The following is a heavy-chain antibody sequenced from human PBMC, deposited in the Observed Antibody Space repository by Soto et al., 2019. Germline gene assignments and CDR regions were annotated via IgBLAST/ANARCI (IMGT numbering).Heavy chain of an antibody. CDR2: IKEDGSDK. Sequence: EVQLVASGGALVQPGGSLRLSCAASAFTFSNYYMGWVRQAPGKGLEWLANIKEDGSDKYYVDSVKGRFTISRDNGKSSLYLQMNSLRAEDAAVSYCARWIRGTFDDWGQGTLVTVSS. J-gene: IGHJ4*02. CDR1: AFTFSNYY. V-gene: IGHV3-7*01. CDR3: ARWIRGTFDD. D-gene: IGHD3-10*01.